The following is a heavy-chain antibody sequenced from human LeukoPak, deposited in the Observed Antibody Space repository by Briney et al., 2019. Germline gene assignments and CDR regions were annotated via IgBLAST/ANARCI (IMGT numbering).Heavy chain of an antibody. CDR2: IRGNGDNT. CDR1: GFTFSNFA. V-gene: IGHV3-23*01. Sequence: GGSLRLSCAASGFTFSNFAMTWVRQALGKGLEWVSAIRGNGDNTYYADSVKGRFTISRDNSRNTLYLQMNSLRAEDTAVYYCAKSGSGWYDWFDPWGQGTLVTVSS. J-gene: IGHJ5*02. CDR3: AKSGSGWYDWFDP. D-gene: IGHD6-19*01.